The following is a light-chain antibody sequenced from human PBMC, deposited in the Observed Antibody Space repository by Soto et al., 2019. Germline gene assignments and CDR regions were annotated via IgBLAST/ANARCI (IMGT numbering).Light chain of an antibody. CDR3: QQYNSWLWT. CDR1: QSVSSK. Sequence: EIVMTQSPATLSVSPGEGATLSCRASQSVSSKLAWYQQKPGQAPRLLIYGASTRATGIPARFSSSGSGTEFTLIISSLHSEDSAVYYCQQYNSWLWTFGQGTKVDIK. CDR2: GAS. J-gene: IGKJ1*01. V-gene: IGKV3-15*01.